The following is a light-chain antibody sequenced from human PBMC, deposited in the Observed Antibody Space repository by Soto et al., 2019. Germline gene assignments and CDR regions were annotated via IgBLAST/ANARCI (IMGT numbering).Light chain of an antibody. CDR1: QSVSSY. J-gene: IGKJ1*01. Sequence: EIVLPQYPATLSLSPGERATLSCRASQSVSSYLAWYQQKPGHAPRLLIYDASNRATGIPARFSGSGSWTDFTLTISSLEPEDFAVYYCQQRSNWPPWWTFGQGTKVGI. CDR2: DAS. CDR3: QQRSNWPPWWT. V-gene: IGKV3-11*01.